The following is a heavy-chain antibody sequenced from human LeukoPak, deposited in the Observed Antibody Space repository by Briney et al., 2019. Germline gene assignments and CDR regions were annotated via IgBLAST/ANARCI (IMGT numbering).Heavy chain of an antibody. CDR3: ASGSIEWGAIDYYYYYGMDV. CDR1: GFTFSSYG. D-gene: IGHD6-6*01. CDR2: ISYDGSNK. J-gene: IGHJ6*02. Sequence: GRSLRLSCAASGFTFSSYGMHWVRQAPGKGLEWVAVISYDGSNKYYADSVKGRFTISRDNSKNTLYLQMNSLRAEDTAVYYCASGSIEWGAIDYYYYYGMDVWGQGTTVTVSS. V-gene: IGHV3-30*03.